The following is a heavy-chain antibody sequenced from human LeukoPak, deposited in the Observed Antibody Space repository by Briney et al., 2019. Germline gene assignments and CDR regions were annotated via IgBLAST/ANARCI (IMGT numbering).Heavy chain of an antibody. D-gene: IGHD5-24*01. J-gene: IGHJ5*02. CDR3: ARASNPWLQLT. CDR1: GFTFSNYW. CDR2: IKQDGSEK. Sequence: PGGSLRLSCAASGFTFSNYWMIWVPQAPGKGLKWVDNIKQDGSEKRYADSVRGLFTIARDNAQTSLYLQMNSLRAEDTAVYYCARASNPWLQLTWGQGTLVTVSS. V-gene: IGHV3-7*03.